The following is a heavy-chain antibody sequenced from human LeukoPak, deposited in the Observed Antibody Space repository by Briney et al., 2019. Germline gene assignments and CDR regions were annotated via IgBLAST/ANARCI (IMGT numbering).Heavy chain of an antibody. J-gene: IGHJ4*02. D-gene: IGHD6-19*01. Sequence: GASVKVSCKVSGYTLTELSMHWVRQAPGKGLEWVGGFDPEDGETIYAQKFQGRVTMTEDTSTDTAYVELSSLRSEDTAVYYCATDLGSRWLVPVDYWGQGTLVTVSS. CDR3: ATDLGSRWLVPVDY. CDR1: GYTLTELS. CDR2: FDPEDGET. V-gene: IGHV1-24*01.